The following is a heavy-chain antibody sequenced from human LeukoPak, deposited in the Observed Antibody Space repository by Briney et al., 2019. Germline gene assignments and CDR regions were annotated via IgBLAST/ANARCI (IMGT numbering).Heavy chain of an antibody. CDR2: ISAYNGNT. V-gene: IGHV1-18*01. CDR3: ARGDITIFGVVITGDSSFDY. D-gene: IGHD3-3*01. CDR1: GYTFTSYG. J-gene: IGHJ4*02. Sequence: ASVKVSCKASGYTFTSYGISWVRQAPGQGLEWMGWISAYNGNTNYAQKLQGRVTMTTDASTSTAYMELRSLRSDDTAVYYCARGDITIFGVVITGDSSFDYWGQGTLVTVSS.